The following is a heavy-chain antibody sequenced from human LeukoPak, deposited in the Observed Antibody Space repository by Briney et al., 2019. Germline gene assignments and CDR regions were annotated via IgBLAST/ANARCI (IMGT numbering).Heavy chain of an antibody. J-gene: IGHJ4*02. V-gene: IGHV4-4*07. Sequence: SETLSLTCTVSGGSISSYYWSWIRQPAGKGLEWIGRIYTSGSTNYNPSLKSRVTISLDTSKNQFSLKLSSVTAADTAVYYCARGRYYYDSSGWGYWGQGTLVTVSS. CDR2: IYTSGST. D-gene: IGHD3-22*01. CDR1: GGSISSYY. CDR3: ARGRYYYDSSGWGY.